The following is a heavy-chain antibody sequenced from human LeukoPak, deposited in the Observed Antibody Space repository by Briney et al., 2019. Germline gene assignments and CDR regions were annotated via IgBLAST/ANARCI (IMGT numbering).Heavy chain of an antibody. D-gene: IGHD3-22*01. Sequence: GSLRLSCAASGFTFSSYSMNWVRQAPGKGLEWVSSISSSSSYIYYADSVKGRFTISRDNAKNSLYLQMNSLRAEDTAVYYCARGDSSGYYCPYWGQGTLVTVSS. CDR1: GFTFSSYS. V-gene: IGHV3-21*01. CDR2: ISSSSSYI. J-gene: IGHJ4*02. CDR3: ARGDSSGYYCPY.